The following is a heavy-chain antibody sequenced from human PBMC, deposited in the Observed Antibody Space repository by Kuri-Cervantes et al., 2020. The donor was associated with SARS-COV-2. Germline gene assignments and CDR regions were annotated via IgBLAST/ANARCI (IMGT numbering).Heavy chain of an antibody. J-gene: IGHJ4*02. CDR1: GFTFGDYA. CDR2: IRSKAYGGTT. D-gene: IGHD4-23*01. CDR3: TRLPYGGNIYYFDY. Sequence: GGFLRLSCTASGFTFGDYAMSWVRQAPGKGLEWVGFIRSKAYGGTTEYAASVKGRFTISRDDSKSISYLQMNSLKTEDTAVYYCTRLPYGGNIYYFDYWGQGTLVTVSS. V-gene: IGHV3-49*04.